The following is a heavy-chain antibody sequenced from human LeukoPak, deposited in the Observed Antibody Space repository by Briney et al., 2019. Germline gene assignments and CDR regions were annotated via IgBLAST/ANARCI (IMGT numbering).Heavy chain of an antibody. Sequence: SETLSLTCTVSGGSISSYYWGWIRQPPGKGLEWIGDINYSGSTNYNPSLKSRVTISVDTSKNQFSLKLSSVTAADTAVYYCARGRRGSSGWYISLYGMDVWGQGTTVTVSS. CDR1: GGSISSYY. CDR3: ARGRRGSSGWYISLYGMDV. D-gene: IGHD6-19*01. V-gene: IGHV4-59*01. CDR2: INYSGST. J-gene: IGHJ6*02.